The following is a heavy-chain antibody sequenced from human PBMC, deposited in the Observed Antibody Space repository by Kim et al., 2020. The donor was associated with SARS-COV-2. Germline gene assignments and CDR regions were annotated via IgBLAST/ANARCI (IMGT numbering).Heavy chain of an antibody. V-gene: IGHV4-59*01. CDR2: IDNTGNT. Sequence: SETLSLTCTVSGGSISGYYWTWIRQPPGRGLEWVGCIDNTGNTNYNPSLRSRVTMSLDTSRNQFSLKLSSVTAADTAVYFCARHWTLDYWGQGALVTVSS. D-gene: IGHD3-3*01. CDR1: GGSISGYY. CDR3: ARHWTLDY. J-gene: IGHJ4*02.